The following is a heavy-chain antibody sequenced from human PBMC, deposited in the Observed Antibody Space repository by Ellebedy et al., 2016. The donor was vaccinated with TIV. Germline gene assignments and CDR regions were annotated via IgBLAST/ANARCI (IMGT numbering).Heavy chain of an antibody. D-gene: IGHD2-21*02. Sequence: SETLSLXCTVSGGSFSSYYWSWIRQAAGKGLEWIGRSFMGGSTTYNPSLKNRVTMSADASTTQLSLSLTSVTAADTAVYFCARGTGQHLAVVTATPWWGYFDVWGRGTLVTVSS. CDR3: ARGTGQHLAVVTATPWWGYFDV. CDR2: SFMGGST. CDR1: GGSFSSYY. J-gene: IGHJ2*01. V-gene: IGHV4-4*07.